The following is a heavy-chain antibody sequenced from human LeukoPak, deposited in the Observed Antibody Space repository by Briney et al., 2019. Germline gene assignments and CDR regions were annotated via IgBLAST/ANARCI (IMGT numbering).Heavy chain of an antibody. V-gene: IGHV4-34*01. J-gene: IGHJ5*02. CDR2: INHSGST. CDR3: ARASSNSGYGFDP. CDR1: GGSFSGYY. D-gene: IGHD5-12*01. Sequence: PSETLSLTCAVYGGSFSGYYWSWIRQPPAKGLDWVGEINHSGSTNYNPSLKSRVTISVDTSKNQFSLKLSSVTAADTAVYYCARASSNSGYGFDPWGQGTLVTVSS.